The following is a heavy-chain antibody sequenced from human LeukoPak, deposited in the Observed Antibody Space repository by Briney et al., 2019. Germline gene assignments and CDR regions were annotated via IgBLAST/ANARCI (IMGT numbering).Heavy chain of an antibody. D-gene: IGHD4-23*01. CDR1: GGSISIYY. Sequence: SETLSLTCTVSGGSISIYYWSWIRQPPGKGLEWIGSIYYSGSTYYNPSLKSRVTISVDTSKNQFSLKLSSVTAADTAVYYCAKVTPGPYFDYWGQGILVTVSS. CDR2: IYYSGST. V-gene: IGHV4-59*04. CDR3: AKVTPGPYFDY. J-gene: IGHJ4*02.